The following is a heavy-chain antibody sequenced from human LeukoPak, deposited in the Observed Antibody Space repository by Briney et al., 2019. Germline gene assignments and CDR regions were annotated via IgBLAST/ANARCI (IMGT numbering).Heavy chain of an antibody. CDR1: GFTFSSYA. J-gene: IGHJ4*02. CDR3: AILPGYSSSWYEVDY. D-gene: IGHD6-13*01. Sequence: PGGSLRLSCAASGFTFSSYAMSWVRQAPGKGLKWVSGISGSGGSTYYADSVKGRFTISRDNSKNTLYLQMNSPRAEDTAVYYCAILPGYSSSWYEVDYWGQGTLVTVSS. CDR2: ISGSGGST. V-gene: IGHV3-23*01.